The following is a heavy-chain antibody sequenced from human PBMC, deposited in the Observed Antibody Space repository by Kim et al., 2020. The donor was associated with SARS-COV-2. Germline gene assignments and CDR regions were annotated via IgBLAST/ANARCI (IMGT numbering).Heavy chain of an antibody. Sequence: GGSLRLSCAASGFTFSSYGMHWVRQAPGKGLEWVAVISYDGSNKYYADSVKGRFTISRDNSKNTLYLQMNSLRAEDTAVYYCAKDGRATVGSQFDYWGQG. CDR3: AKDGRATVGSQFDY. D-gene: IGHD4-17*01. V-gene: IGHV3-30*18. J-gene: IGHJ4*02. CDR1: GFTFSSYG. CDR2: ISYDGSNK.